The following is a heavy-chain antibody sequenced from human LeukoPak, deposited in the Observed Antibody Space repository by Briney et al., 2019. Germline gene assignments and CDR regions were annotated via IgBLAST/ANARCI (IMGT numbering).Heavy chain of an antibody. Sequence: PSETLSLTCAVYGGSFSGYYWSWIRQPPGKGLEWIGEINHSGSTNYNPSLKSRVTISVDTSKNQFSLKLSSVTAADTAVYYCALLYGDYGYYFDYWGQGTLVTVSS. CDR3: ALLYGDYGYYFDY. V-gene: IGHV4-34*01. CDR2: INHSGST. CDR1: GGSFSGYY. D-gene: IGHD4-17*01. J-gene: IGHJ4*02.